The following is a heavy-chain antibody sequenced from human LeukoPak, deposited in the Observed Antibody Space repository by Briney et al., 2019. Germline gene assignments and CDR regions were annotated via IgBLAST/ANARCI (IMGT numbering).Heavy chain of an antibody. D-gene: IGHD6-19*01. J-gene: IGHJ4*02. CDR2: IVGGSK. CDR1: GFTFSDYH. Sequence: GGCLRLSCAASGFTFSDYHMSWVRQAPGKGREWVSAIVGGSKYYTESVKGRFTISRDNSKNTLYLQMNSLRAEDTAVYYCVRDEPNRGWYDWGQGTLVTVSS. CDR3: VRDEPNRGWYD. V-gene: IGHV3-53*01.